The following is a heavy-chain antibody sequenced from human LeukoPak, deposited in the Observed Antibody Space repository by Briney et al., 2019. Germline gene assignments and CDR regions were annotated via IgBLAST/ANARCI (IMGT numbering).Heavy chain of an antibody. V-gene: IGHV4-31*11. Sequence: SETLSLTCAVYGGSFSGYYWSWIRQHPGKGLEWIGYISYSGSTYYNPSLKSRVTISLDTSKNQFSLKLSSVTAADTAVYFCAYSTSWYGPYDYWGQGTLVTVSS. J-gene: IGHJ4*02. CDR2: ISYSGST. D-gene: IGHD6-13*01. CDR1: GGSFSGYY. CDR3: AYSTSWYGPYDY.